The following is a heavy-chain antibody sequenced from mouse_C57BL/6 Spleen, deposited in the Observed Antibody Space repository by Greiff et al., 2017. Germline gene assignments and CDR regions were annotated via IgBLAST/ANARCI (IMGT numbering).Heavy chain of an antibody. CDR2: ISGGGGNT. CDR1: GFTFSSYT. Sequence: EVMLVESGGGLVKPGGSLKLSCAASGFTFSSYTMSWVRQTPGQRLEWVATISGGGGNTYYPASVKGRCTISRDNATNTLYLQMSSLRSEDTALYYCASAYGSYFDYWGQGTTLTVSS. D-gene: IGHD2-1*01. V-gene: IGHV5-9*01. J-gene: IGHJ2*01. CDR3: ASAYGSYFDY.